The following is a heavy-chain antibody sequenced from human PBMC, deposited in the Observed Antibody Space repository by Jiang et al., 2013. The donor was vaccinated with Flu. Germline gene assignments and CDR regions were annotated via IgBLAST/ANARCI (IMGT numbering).Heavy chain of an antibody. CDR1: GFTFGDYA. Sequence: ESGGGLVQPGRSLRLSCTASGFTFGDYAMSWVRQAPGKGLEWVGFIRSKAYGGTTEYAASVKGRFTISRDDSKSIAYLQMNSLKTEDTAVYYCTRGSRVVPAAMIDEWYYYYGMDVWGQGTTVTVSS. J-gene: IGHJ6*02. CDR2: IRSKAYGGTT. D-gene: IGHD2-2*01. V-gene: IGHV3-49*04. CDR3: TRGSRVVPAAMIDEWYYYYGMDV.